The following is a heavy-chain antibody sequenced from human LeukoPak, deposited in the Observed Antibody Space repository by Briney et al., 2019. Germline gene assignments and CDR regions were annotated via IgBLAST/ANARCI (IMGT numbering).Heavy chain of an antibody. D-gene: IGHD6-6*01. CDR2: IYHSGST. J-gene: IGHJ4*02. CDR3: ARVFSAARVSHFYFDY. CDR1: GYSISSGYY. V-gene: IGHV4-38-2*02. Sequence: PSETLSLTCTVSGYSISSGYYWGWIRQPPGKGLEWIGSIYHSGSTYYNPSLKSRVAISVDTSKNQFSLKLSSVTAADTAVYYCARVFSAARVSHFYFDYWGQGTLVTVSS.